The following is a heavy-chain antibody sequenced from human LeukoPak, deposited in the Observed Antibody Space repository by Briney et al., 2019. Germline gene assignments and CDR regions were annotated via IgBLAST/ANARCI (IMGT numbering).Heavy chain of an antibody. D-gene: IGHD2-15*01. Sequence: SETLSLTCAVSGGSFSSGGYSWSWIRQPPGKGLEWIGYIYHSGSTYYNPSLKSRVTISVDRSKNQFSLKLSSVTAADTAVYYCARDMATPRDIWGQGTMVTVSS. V-gene: IGHV4-30-2*01. J-gene: IGHJ3*02. CDR2: IYHSGST. CDR3: ARDMATPRDI. CDR1: GGSFSSGGYS.